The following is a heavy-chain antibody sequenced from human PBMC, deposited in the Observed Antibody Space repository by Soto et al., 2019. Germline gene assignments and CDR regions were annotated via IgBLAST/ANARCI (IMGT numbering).Heavy chain of an antibody. V-gene: IGHV3-48*02. CDR1: GFRFSDHS. CDR2: ITSSGDSI. CDR3: ARLPKGSTVTS. J-gene: IGHJ4*02. Sequence: ELHLLESGGALVHPGGSLRLAGVASGFRFSDHSMNWVRQAPGKGLEWVSYITSSGDSIQYADSVKGRFTVSRDNAKNSLFLHMNSLRDDDTAVYYCARLPKGSTVTSWGQGTLVTVSS. D-gene: IGHD4-17*01.